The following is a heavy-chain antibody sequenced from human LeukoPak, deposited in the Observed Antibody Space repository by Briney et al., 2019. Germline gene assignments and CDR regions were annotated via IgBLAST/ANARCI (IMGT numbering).Heavy chain of an antibody. V-gene: IGHV3-64*01. CDR3: AKDAEERMYYDFWSGTRRAFDI. CDR2: ISSNGGST. D-gene: IGHD3-3*01. J-gene: IGHJ3*02. CDR1: GFTFNSYA. Sequence: QPGGSLRLSCAASGFTFNSYAMHWVRQAPGKGLEYVSAISSNGGSTYYANSVKGRFTISRDNSKNTLYLQMNSLRAEDTAVYYCAKDAEERMYYDFWSGTRRAFDIWGQGTMVTVSS.